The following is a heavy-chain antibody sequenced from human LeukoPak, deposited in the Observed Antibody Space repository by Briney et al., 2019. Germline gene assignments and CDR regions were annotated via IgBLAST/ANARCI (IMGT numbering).Heavy chain of an antibody. CDR2: IYYSGST. V-gene: IGHV4-59*01. CDR1: GGSISSYF. Sequence: SETLSLTCTVSGGSISSYFWSWIRQPPGKGLQWIGYIYYSGSTKYNPSLKSRVTISVDTSKNQFSLKLSSVTAADTAVYYCARQSKSPTEPQDYWGQGTLVTVSS. J-gene: IGHJ4*02. CDR3: ARQSKSPTEPQDY.